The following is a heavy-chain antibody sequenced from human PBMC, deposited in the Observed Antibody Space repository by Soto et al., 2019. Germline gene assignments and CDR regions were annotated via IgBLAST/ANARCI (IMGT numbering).Heavy chain of an antibody. CDR2: IYYSGST. CDR1: GGSISSSSYY. V-gene: IGHV4-39*01. Sequence: SETLSLTCTVSGGSISSSSYYWGWIRQPPGKGLEWIGSIYYSGSTYYNPSLKSRVTISVDTSKNQFSLKLSSVTAADTAVYYCARRETGYCSGGSCLLWFDPWGQGTLVTVSS. J-gene: IGHJ5*02. CDR3: ARRETGYCSGGSCLLWFDP. D-gene: IGHD2-15*01.